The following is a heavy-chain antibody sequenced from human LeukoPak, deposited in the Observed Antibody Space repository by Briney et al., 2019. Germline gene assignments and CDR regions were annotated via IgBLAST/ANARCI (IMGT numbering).Heavy chain of an antibody. CDR2: ISAYNGNT. CDR1: GYTFTSYG. CDR3: AREESVVATGITGDY. Sequence: ASVKVSCKASGYTFTSYGISWVRQAPGQGLEWMGWISAYNGNTNYAQKLQGRATMTTDTSTSTAYMELRSLRSDDTAVCYCAREESVVATGITGDYWGQGTLVTVSS. D-gene: IGHD5-12*01. J-gene: IGHJ4*02. V-gene: IGHV1-18*01.